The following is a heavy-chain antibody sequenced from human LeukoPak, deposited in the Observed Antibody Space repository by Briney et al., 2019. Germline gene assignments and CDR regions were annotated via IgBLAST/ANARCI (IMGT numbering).Heavy chain of an antibody. CDR2: INGYSGNT. CDR3: ARSGIVVAGPTDL. J-gene: IGHJ4*02. CDR1: GYTFTTYG. V-gene: IGHV1-18*01. Sequence: ASVKVSCKASGYTFTTYGISWVRQALGQGLEWMGWINGYSGNTKYAQKLQGRVTMTTDTSTNTGYMELRNLRSDDTAVYYCARSGIVVAGPTDLWGQGTLVTVSS. D-gene: IGHD6-19*01.